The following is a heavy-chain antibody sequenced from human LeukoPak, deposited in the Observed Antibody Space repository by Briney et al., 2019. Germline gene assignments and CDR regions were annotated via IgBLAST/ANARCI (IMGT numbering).Heavy chain of an antibody. D-gene: IGHD3-10*01. Sequence: GSSVKVSCKASGGTFSSYAISWVRQAPGQGLEWMGGIIPIFGTANYAQKFQGRVTITADESTSTAYMELSSLRSEDTAVYYCARGLRSGSYLYYFDYGGQEPWSPSPQ. J-gene: IGHJ4*01. CDR1: GGTFSSYA. CDR3: ARGLRSGSYLYYFDY. V-gene: IGHV1-69*01. CDR2: IIPIFGTA.